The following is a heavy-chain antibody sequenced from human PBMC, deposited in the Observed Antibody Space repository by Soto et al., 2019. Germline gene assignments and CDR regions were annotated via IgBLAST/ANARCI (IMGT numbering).Heavy chain of an antibody. CDR1: GYIFTNND. J-gene: IGHJ5*02. CDR3: ARMAMFGSLNWFDP. V-gene: IGHV1-8*01. D-gene: IGHD3-10*01. Sequence: ASVKVSCKASGYIFTNNDVSWVRQATGQGLEWMGWMNPGSGDTGYAQKFQGRVTMTRDISIATAYMELSSLRSDDTAIYYCARMAMFGSLNWFDPWGQGTLVTVSS. CDR2: MNPGSGDT.